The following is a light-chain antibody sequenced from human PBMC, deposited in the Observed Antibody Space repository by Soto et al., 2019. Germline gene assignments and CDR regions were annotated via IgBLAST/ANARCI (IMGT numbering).Light chain of an antibody. CDR2: DVS. Sequence: QSVLTQARSVSGSPGQSVTIPCTGTSTDVGGYNYVSWYQQHPGKVPKLILYDVSERPSGVPDRFSASKSGNTASLTISGLQAEDEADYSCCSYAGRDTLYVFGSGTKVTVL. CDR3: CSYAGRDTLYV. J-gene: IGLJ1*01. V-gene: IGLV2-11*01. CDR1: STDVGGYNY.